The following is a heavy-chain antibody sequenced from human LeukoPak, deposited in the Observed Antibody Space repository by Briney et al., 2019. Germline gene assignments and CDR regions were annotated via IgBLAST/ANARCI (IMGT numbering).Heavy chain of an antibody. CDR3: ARGHSYGYTDYFDY. V-gene: IGHV4-59*01. CDR2: IYYSGST. D-gene: IGHD5-18*01. Sequence: SETLSLTCTVSGVSISSYYWSWIRQRPGKGLEWIGYIYYSGSTNYNPSLKSRVTISVDTSKNQFSLKLSSVTAADTAVYYCARGHSYGYTDYFDYWGQGTLVTVSS. J-gene: IGHJ4*02. CDR1: GVSISSYY.